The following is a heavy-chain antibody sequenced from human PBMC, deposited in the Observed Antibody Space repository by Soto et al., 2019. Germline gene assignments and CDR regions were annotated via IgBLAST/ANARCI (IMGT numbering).Heavy chain of an antibody. Sequence: QITLKESGPTLVKPTQTLTLTCTLSGFSLTTNGVGVAWIRQPPEKALEWLALIYWDEDKRYSPSLKTRLTITKDTSKNQVVLRKTNMDPVDTATYFCAHRRRYNCVWGTFDYWGQGTLVTVS. D-gene: IGHD1-20*01. V-gene: IGHV2-5*02. J-gene: IGHJ4*02. CDR2: IYWDEDK. CDR3: AHRRRYNCVWGTFDY. CDR1: GFSLTTNGVG.